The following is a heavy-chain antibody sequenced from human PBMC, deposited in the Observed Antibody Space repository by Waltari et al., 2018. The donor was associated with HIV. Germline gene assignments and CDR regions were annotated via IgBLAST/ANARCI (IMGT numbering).Heavy chain of an antibody. J-gene: IGHJ4*02. V-gene: IGHV4-59*01. D-gene: IGHD2-21*01. CDR3: ARVGGANSPFSY. CDR1: GGSISSYY. CDR2: IYYSGST. Sequence: QVQLQESGPGLVKPSETLSLTCTISGGSISSYYWSWIRQPPGKGLEWIGYIYYSGSTNYNPSLKSRVTISVDTSKNQFSLKLSAVTAADTAVYYCARVGGANSPFSYWGQGTLVTVSS.